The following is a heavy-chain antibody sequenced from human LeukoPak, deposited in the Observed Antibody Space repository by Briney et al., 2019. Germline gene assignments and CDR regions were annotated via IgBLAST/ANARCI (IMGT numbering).Heavy chain of an antibody. CDR1: GFTFSSYA. CDR2: ISYDGSNK. D-gene: IGHD4-17*01. Sequence: GGSLSLSCAASGFTFSSYAMHWVRQAPGKGLEWVAVISYDGSNKYYADSVKGRFTISRDNSKNTLYLQMNSLRAEDTAVYYCASVTVTISRVDYWGQGTLVTVSS. V-gene: IGHV3-30*04. J-gene: IGHJ4*02. CDR3: ASVTVTISRVDY.